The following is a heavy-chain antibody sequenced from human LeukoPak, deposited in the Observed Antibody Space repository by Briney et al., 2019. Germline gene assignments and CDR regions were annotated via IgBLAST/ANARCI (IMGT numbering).Heavy chain of an antibody. CDR1: GGPISGYF. Sequence: SETLSLTCTVSGGPISGYFWSWIRQPPGKGLEWIGYIHDNGRTTYNPSLRSRVTISIDTSKSQFSLKLNSLTTTDTAVYYCARDLTGNGDYWGQGTLVTVSS. CDR2: IHDNGRT. V-gene: IGHV4-59*01. D-gene: IGHD1-20*01. J-gene: IGHJ4*02. CDR3: ARDLTGNGDY.